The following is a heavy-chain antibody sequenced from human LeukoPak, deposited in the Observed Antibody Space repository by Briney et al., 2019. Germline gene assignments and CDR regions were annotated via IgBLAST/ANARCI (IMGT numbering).Heavy chain of an antibody. D-gene: IGHD2-15*01. CDR3: ARGDCSSDTCYLPEYFQH. V-gene: IGHV1-18*01. CDR1: GYTLISYS. Sequence: ASVKVSCKASGYTLISYSISWVRQAPGRGLEWMGWISTYNGHANYAQKLQGRVTMTTDTSTSTAYMELRSLRPDDTAVYYCARGDCSSDTCYLPEYFQHWGQGTLVTVSS. J-gene: IGHJ1*01. CDR2: ISTYNGHA.